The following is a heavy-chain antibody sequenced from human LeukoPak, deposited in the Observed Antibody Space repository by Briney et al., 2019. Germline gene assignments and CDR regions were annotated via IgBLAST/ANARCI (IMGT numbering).Heavy chain of an antibody. V-gene: IGHV3-30*18. CDR2: ISYDGSNK. J-gene: IGHJ4*02. CDR1: GLRFRNYG. Sequence: GGSLRLSCVASGLRFRNYGMHWVRQAPGKGLEWVAVISYDGSNKYYADSVKGRFTISRDNSKNTLYLQMNSLRAEDTAVYYCAKAGASSGPLDYWGQGTLVTVSS. D-gene: IGHD3-22*01. CDR3: AKAGASSGPLDY.